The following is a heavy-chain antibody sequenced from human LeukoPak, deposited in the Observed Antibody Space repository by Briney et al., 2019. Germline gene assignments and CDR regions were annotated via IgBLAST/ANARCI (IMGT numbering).Heavy chain of an antibody. J-gene: IGHJ6*02. Sequence: GGSLRLSCAASGFTFSSYAMNWVRQVPGKGLEWVSTISGSGGSTYYADSVKGRYTISRDNSKNTLYLQMDSLRAEDTAVYYCAEDSDGMDVWGQGTTVTVSS. CDR1: GFTFSSYA. CDR2: ISGSGGST. V-gene: IGHV3-23*01. CDR3: AEDSDGMDV.